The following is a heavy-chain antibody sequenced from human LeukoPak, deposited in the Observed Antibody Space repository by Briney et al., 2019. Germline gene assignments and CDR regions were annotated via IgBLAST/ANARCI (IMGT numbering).Heavy chain of an antibody. D-gene: IGHD6-19*01. J-gene: IGHJ4*02. V-gene: IGHV4-39*01. CDR3: ARRVAVLFDY. CDR1: GGSITSSSFY. Sequence: PSETLSLTCTVSGGSITSSSFYWGWVRQPPGKGLEWIGSIYFSGNTYYNPSLKSRLTISVDTSKNQFSLKLNSVTAADTAVYYCARRVAVLFDYWGQGTLVTVSS. CDR2: IYFSGNT.